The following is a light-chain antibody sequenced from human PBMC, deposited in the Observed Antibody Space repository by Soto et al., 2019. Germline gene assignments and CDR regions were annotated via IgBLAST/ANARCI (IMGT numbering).Light chain of an antibody. CDR1: KLGDKY. Sequence: SYELTQPPSVSVSPGQTASITCSGDKLGDKYASWHQQKPGQSPVLVIYQDKKRPSGIPERFSGSNSGNTATLTISGTQTKDEADYYCQAWDSSIAVFGGGTKVTVL. CDR3: QAWDSSIAV. CDR2: QDK. V-gene: IGLV3-1*01. J-gene: IGLJ2*01.